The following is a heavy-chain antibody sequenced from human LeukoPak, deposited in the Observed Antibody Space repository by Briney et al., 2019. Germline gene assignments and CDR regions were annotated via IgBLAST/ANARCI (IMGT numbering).Heavy chain of an antibody. CDR1: GFSFSNSG. CDR2: ISWNSGSI. Sequence: GGSLRLSCAASGFSFSNSGMHWVRQAPGKGLEWVSGISWNSGSIGYADSVKGRFTISRDNAKNSLYLQMNSLRAEDTALYYCAKDIRVLLWFGESYFDYWGQGTLVTVSS. V-gene: IGHV3-9*01. D-gene: IGHD3-10*01. CDR3: AKDIRVLLWFGESYFDY. J-gene: IGHJ4*02.